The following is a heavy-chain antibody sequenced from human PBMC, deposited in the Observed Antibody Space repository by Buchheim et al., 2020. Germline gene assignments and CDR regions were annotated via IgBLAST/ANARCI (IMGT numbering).Heavy chain of an antibody. CDR3: ARETFKGLVGVPVTDFDY. V-gene: IGHV3-7*01. CDR2: IKEAGSEK. J-gene: IGHJ4*02. D-gene: IGHD1-26*01. Sequence: EVQLVESGGGLVQPGGSLRLSCAASGFTFSSYWMSWVRQAPGKGLEWVANIKEAGSEKYSVDSVKGRFTISSDNAKNSFYLQMNSLTAEDTAVYYCARETFKGLVGVPVTDFDYWSQGAL. CDR1: GFTFSSYW.